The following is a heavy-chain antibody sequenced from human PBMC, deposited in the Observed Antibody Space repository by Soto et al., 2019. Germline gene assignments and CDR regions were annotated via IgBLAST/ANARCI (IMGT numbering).Heavy chain of an antibody. J-gene: IGHJ6*02. CDR1: GFTFSSYG. CDR3: AKSDCGGDCFLTGGMDV. V-gene: IGHV3-30*18. Sequence: GGSLRLSCAAPGFTFSSYGMHWVRQAPGKGLEWVAVISYDGSNKYYADSVKGRFTIPRDNSKNTLYLQMNSLRAEDTAVYYCAKSDCGGDCFLTGGMDVWGQGTTVTVSS. D-gene: IGHD2-21*02. CDR2: ISYDGSNK.